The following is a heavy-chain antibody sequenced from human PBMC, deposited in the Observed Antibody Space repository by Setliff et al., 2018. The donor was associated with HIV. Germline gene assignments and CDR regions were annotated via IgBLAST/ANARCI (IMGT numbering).Heavy chain of an antibody. J-gene: IGHJ4*02. CDR1: GGSFSGYY. CDR3: ALWGYSRAGGFDY. Sequence: SSETLSLTCAVYGGSFSGYYWSWIRQPPGKGLEWIGEINHSGSTNYNPSLKSRVTISVDTSKNQFSLKLSSVTAADTAVYYCALWGYSRAGGFDYWGQGTQVTVSS. D-gene: IGHD5-12*01. V-gene: IGHV4-34*01. CDR2: INHSGST.